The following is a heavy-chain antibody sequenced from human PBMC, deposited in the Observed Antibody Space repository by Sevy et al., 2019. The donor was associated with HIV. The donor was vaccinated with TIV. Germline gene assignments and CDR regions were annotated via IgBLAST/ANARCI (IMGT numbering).Heavy chain of an antibody. CDR1: GFTVSSNY. CDR3: ARVNCSGGSCYYYNGMDV. J-gene: IGHJ6*02. CDR2: IYSGGST. Sequence: GESLKISCAASGFTVSSNYMSWVRQAPGKGLEWVSVIYSGGSTYYADSVKGRFTISRDNSKNTLYLQMNSLRAEDTAVYYCARVNCSGGSCYYYNGMDVWGQGTTVTVSS. D-gene: IGHD2-15*01. V-gene: IGHV3-53*01.